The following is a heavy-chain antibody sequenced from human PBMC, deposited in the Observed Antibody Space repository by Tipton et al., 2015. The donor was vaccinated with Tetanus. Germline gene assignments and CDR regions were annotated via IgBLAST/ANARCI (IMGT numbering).Heavy chain of an antibody. CDR2: IIPIFGTI. CDR1: GGTYTTHG. Sequence: QLVQSGAEVKRPGSSVKVSCKASGGTYTTHGVTWVRQAPGQSLEWMGGIIPIFGTITYAQKFQGRVTITADKSTSTAYMELSSLTSEDAGVYYCARSRGGTRVYYAIAFWGQGTLVTVSS. J-gene: IGHJ4*02. V-gene: IGHV1-69*06. CDR3: ARSRGGTRVYYAIAF. D-gene: IGHD3-3*01.